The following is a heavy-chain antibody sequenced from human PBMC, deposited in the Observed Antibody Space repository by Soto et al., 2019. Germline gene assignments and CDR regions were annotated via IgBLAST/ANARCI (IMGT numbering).Heavy chain of an antibody. D-gene: IGHD3-10*01. Sequence: GGSLRLSCAASGFTFSSYSMNWVRQAPGKGLEWVSSISSSSSTIYYADSVKGRFTISRDNAKNSLYLQMNSLRAEDTAVYYCARSIGSGSYYYYYYGMDVWGQGTTVTVSS. CDR1: GFTFSSYS. CDR3: ARSIGSGSYYYYYYGMDV. CDR2: ISSSSSTI. J-gene: IGHJ6*02. V-gene: IGHV3-48*04.